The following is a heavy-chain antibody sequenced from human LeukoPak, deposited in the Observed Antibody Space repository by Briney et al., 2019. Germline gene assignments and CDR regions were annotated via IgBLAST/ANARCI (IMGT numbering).Heavy chain of an antibody. V-gene: IGHV4-59*01. CDR2: IYYSGST. CDR1: GGSFSGYY. CDR3: ARGVGATRINDY. D-gene: IGHD1-26*01. Sequence: PSETLSLTCAVYGGSFSGYYWSWIRQPPGKGLEWIGYIYYSGSTNYNPSLKSRVTISVDTSKNQFSLKLSSVTAADTAVYYCARGVGATRINDYWGQGTLVTVSS. J-gene: IGHJ4*02.